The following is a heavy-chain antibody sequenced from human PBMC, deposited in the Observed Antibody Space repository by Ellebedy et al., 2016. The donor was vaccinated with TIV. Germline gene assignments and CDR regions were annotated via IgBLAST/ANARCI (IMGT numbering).Heavy chain of an antibody. J-gene: IGHJ5*02. CDR1: GFTFSSYS. Sequence: GGSLRLXXAASGFTFSSYSMNWVRQAPGKGLEWVSSISSSSSYIYYADSVKGRFTISRGNAKNSLYLQMNSLRAEDTAVYYCARDLGSGSYYKTNNWFNPWGQGTLVTVSS. V-gene: IGHV3-21*01. D-gene: IGHD3-10*02. CDR3: ARDLGSGSYYKTNNWFNP. CDR2: ISSSSSYI.